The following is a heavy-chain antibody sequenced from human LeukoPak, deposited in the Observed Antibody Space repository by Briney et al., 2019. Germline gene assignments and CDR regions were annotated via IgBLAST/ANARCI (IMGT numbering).Heavy chain of an antibody. Sequence: PGGSLRLPCAASGFTFSDYYMSWIRQAPGKGLEWVSYISSSGSTIYYADSVKGRFTISRDNSKNTLYLQMNSLRAEDTAVYYCAKGRPLSPYCSGGSCYSSGGMDVWGQGTTVTVSS. CDR2: ISSSGSTI. V-gene: IGHV3-11*04. CDR1: GFTFSDYY. J-gene: IGHJ6*02. CDR3: AKGRPLSPYCSGGSCYSSGGMDV. D-gene: IGHD2-15*01.